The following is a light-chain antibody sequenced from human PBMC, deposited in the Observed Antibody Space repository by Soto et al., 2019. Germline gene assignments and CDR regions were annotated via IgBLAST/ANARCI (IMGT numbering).Light chain of an antibody. V-gene: IGKV2-30*02. CDR1: QSLVHSDGNTY. J-gene: IGKJ2*01. CDR2: KVS. CDR3: MQGTHWPYT. Sequence: DVVMTQSPLSLPVTLGQPASISCRSSQSLVHSDGNTYLNWYQQRPGPSPRRLIYKVSNRDSGVPDRFSGSASGSDFTLKISRVEAEDVGVYYCMQGTHWPYTFGQGTKLEIK.